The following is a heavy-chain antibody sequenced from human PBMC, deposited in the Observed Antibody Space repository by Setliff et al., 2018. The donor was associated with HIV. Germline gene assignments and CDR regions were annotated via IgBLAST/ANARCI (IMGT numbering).Heavy chain of an antibody. CDR2: INWNGRVT. CDR1: GFTFDDYA. Sequence: GGSLRLSCAASGFTFDDYAMTWVRQAPGKGLEWVSGINWNGRVTTYVDSVKGRFTISRDNAKNSLYLQMNSLRAEDTALYYCVRGCLTTICDHSFYLDVWGKGATVTVSS. V-gene: IGHV3-20*04. D-gene: IGHD3-22*01. J-gene: IGHJ6*03. CDR3: VRGCLTTICDHSFYLDV.